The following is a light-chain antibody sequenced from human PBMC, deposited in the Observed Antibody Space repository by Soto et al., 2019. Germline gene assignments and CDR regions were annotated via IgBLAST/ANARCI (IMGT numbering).Light chain of an antibody. V-gene: IGLV2-18*02. CDR3: SSYTTSSTLV. CDR1: SSDIGSYNR. J-gene: IGLJ2*01. CDR2: VVS. Sequence: QSVLTQPPSVSGSPGQSVTISCTGTSSDIGSYNRVSWYQQRPGTAPKLMVYVVSIRPSGVPDRFSGSKSGNTASLTISGLQAEDEDYYYCSSYTTSSTLVFGGGTKLTVL.